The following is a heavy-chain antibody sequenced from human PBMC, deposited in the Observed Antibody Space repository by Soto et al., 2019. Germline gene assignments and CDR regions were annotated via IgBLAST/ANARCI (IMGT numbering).Heavy chain of an antibody. V-gene: IGHV4-39*01. CDR2: IFYNGHA. CDR1: GGSINTNNYY. Sequence: PSETLSLTCSVSGGSINTNNYYWGWIRQSPVQGLEWIGSIFYNGHANYNPSLRGRVTISQDLSKNQFSLKLASMTAADTAVYYCATIMVPASRHIDFDYWGRGTLVTVSS. D-gene: IGHD2-21*02. J-gene: IGHJ4*02. CDR3: ATIMVPASRHIDFDY.